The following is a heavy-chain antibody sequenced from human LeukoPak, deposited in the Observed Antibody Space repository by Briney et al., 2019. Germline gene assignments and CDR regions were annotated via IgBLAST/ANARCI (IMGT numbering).Heavy chain of an antibody. D-gene: IGHD5-18*01. CDR3: ARDAAMVRWYFDL. Sequence: SVKVSCKASGGTFSSYAISWVRQAPGQGLEWMRRIVPILGIANYAQKFQGRVTITADKSTSTAYMELSSLRSEDTAVYYCARDAAMVRWYFDLWGRGTLVTVSS. J-gene: IGHJ2*01. CDR2: IVPILGIA. CDR1: GGTFSSYA. V-gene: IGHV1-69*04.